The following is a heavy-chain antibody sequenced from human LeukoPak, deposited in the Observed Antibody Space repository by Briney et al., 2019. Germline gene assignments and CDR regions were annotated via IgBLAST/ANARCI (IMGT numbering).Heavy chain of an antibody. CDR2: IYWDEDK. Sequence: SGPTLVKPTQTLTLTCTFSGFSFSTRGVGVGWIRHPPGKALEWLAVIYWDEDKRYRPSLKSRLTITKDTSKNQVVLTMTNMDPVDTATYYCARSPYYDILTGSRGTFDYWGRGILVTVSS. J-gene: IGHJ4*02. CDR1: GFSFSTRGVG. D-gene: IGHD3-9*01. CDR3: ARSPYYDILTGSRGTFDY. V-gene: IGHV2-5*02.